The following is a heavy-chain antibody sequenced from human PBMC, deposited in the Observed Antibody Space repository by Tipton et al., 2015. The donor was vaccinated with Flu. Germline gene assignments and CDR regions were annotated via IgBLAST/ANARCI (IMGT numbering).Heavy chain of an antibody. CDR2: IYSGGST. CDR1: GFTVSSNY. Sequence: QLVQSGGGLIQPGGSLRLSCAASGFTVSSNYMSWVRQAPGKGLEWVSVIYSGGSTYYADSVKGRFTISRDNSKNTLYLQLNSLRAEDTAVYDCAREVLGAHDYGDYWGQGTLVTVSS. J-gene: IGHJ4*02. CDR3: AREVLGAHDYGDY. V-gene: IGHV3-53*01.